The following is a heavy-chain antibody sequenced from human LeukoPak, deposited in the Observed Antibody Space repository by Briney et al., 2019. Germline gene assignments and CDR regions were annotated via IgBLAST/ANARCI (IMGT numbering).Heavy chain of an antibody. D-gene: IGHD2-2*01. Sequence: SETLSLTCSVSGGSISSGPYFWSWIRQPAGKGLEWIGRINTSGSTNYNPSLRSRVIMSVDTSKNQFSLKLSSVTAADTAVYYCAREEHGTRSDYWGQGTLVTVSS. V-gene: IGHV4-4*07. CDR1: GGSISSGPYF. CDR3: AREEHGTRSDY. J-gene: IGHJ4*02. CDR2: INTSGST.